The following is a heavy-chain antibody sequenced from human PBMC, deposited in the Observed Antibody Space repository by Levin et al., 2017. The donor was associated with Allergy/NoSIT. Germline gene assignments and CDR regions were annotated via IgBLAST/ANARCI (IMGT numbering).Heavy chain of an antibody. Sequence: PSETLSLTCAVYGGSFSGYYWSWIRQPPGKGLEWIGEINHSGSTNYNPSLKSRVTISVDTSKNQFSLKLSSVTAADTAVYYCARVDRDGAPSIAVAGTDYYDYMDVWGKGTTVTVSS. J-gene: IGHJ6*03. CDR3: ARVDRDGAPSIAVAGTDYYDYMDV. CDR1: GGSFSGYY. CDR2: INHSGST. V-gene: IGHV4-34*01. D-gene: IGHD6-19*01.